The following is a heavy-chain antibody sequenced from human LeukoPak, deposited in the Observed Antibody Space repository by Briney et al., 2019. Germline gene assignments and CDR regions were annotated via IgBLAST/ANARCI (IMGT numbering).Heavy chain of an antibody. CDR2: ISGYNGNT. CDR1: GYTFNSYG. Sequence: AASVKVSCKASGYTFNSYGISWVRQAPGQGLEWMGWISGYNGNTKYVQKLQGRVTMTTDTSTSTAYMELRSLRSDDTAVYYCARRLAASHYYYYMDVWGKGTTVTVSS. V-gene: IGHV1-18*01. D-gene: IGHD6-25*01. J-gene: IGHJ6*03. CDR3: ARRLAASHYYYYMDV.